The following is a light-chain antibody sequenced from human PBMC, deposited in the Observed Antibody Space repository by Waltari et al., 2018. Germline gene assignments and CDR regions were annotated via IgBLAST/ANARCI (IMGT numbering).Light chain of an antibody. J-gene: IGLJ3*02. V-gene: IGLV1-44*01. CDR3: AAWDDSLNGRV. CDR1: SSNIGSNI. CDR2: SNN. Sequence: QSVLTQPPSASGTPGQRVTISCSGSSSNIGSNIVTWYQQLPGTAPKLLIYSNNQRPSGVPDRFSGSKSGTSASLAISGLLSEDEADYYCAAWDDSLNGRVFGGGTKLTVL.